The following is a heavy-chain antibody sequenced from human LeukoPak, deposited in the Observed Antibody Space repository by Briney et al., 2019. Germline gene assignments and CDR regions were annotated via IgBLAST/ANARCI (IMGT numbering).Heavy chain of an antibody. CDR3: TRRSSAAGRRYFDY. D-gene: IGHD6-13*01. V-gene: IGHV3-15*01. CDR2: IKSKTDGGAT. J-gene: IGHJ4*02. CDR1: GFTFSNAW. Sequence: GGSLRLSCAASGFTFSNAWMSWVRQAPGKGLEWVGRIKSKTDGGATDYAAPVKGRFTISRDDSKDTLYLQMNSLKTEDTAVYYCTRRSSAAGRRYFDYWGQGTLVTVSS.